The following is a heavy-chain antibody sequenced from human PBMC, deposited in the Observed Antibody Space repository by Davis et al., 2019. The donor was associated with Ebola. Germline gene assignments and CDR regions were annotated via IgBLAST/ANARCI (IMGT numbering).Heavy chain of an antibody. CDR1: GFTFSSYA. D-gene: IGHD6-13*01. V-gene: IGHV3-30-3*01. J-gene: IGHJ4*02. CDR2: ISYDGSNK. CDR3: ARESERYSRSKVGY. Sequence: GESLKISCAASGFTFSSYAMHWVRQAPGKGLEWVAVISYDGSNKYYADSVKGRFTISRDNSKNTLYLQMNSLRAEDTAVYYCARESERYSRSKVGYWGQGTLVTVSS.